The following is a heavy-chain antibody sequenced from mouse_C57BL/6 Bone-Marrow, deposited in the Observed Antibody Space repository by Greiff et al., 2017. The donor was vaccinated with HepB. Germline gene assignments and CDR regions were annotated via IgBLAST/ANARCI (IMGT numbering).Heavy chain of an antibody. Sequence: QVQLKESGAELVRPGTSVKMSCKASGYTFTNYWIGWAKQRPGHGLEWIGDIYPGGGYTNYNEKFKGKATLTADKSSSTAYMQFSSLTSEDSAIYYCARSGDGYYKFAYWGQGTLVTVSA. D-gene: IGHD2-3*01. CDR3: ARSGDGYYKFAY. CDR2: IYPGGGYT. J-gene: IGHJ3*01. V-gene: IGHV1-63*01. CDR1: GYTFTNYW.